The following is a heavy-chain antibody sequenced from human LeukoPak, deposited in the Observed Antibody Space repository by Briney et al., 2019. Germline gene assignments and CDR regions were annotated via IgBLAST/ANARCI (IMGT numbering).Heavy chain of an antibody. CDR1: GFTFSSYA. D-gene: IGHD6-13*01. CDR2: ISNSGGTT. CDR3: AKAPYSTSWYYFDY. V-gene: IGHV3-23*01. J-gene: IGHJ4*02. Sequence: PGGSLRLSCAASGFTFSSYAMNWVRQAPGKGLEWVSTISNSGGTTYYADSVKGRFTISRDNSKNTLYLQMDSLRAEDTAVYYCAKAPYSTSWYYFDYWGQGTPVTVSS.